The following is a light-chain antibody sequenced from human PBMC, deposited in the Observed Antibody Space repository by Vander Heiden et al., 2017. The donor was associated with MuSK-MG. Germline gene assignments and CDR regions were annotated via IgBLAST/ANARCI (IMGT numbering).Light chain of an antibody. J-gene: IGKJ3*01. CDR1: QSISTW. Sequence: IQMTQSPSTLSASVGDRVTITCRASQSISTWLAWYQQKPGKAPNLLIYKASSLESGVPSRFSGSGSGTEFTLTISSLQPDDFATYYCQQYNSYPFTFGHGTKVDIK. CDR2: KAS. V-gene: IGKV1-5*03. CDR3: QQYNSYPFT.